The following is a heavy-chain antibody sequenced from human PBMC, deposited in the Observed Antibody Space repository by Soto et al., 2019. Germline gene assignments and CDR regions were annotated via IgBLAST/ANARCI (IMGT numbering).Heavy chain of an antibody. CDR2: INPDSGCT. J-gene: IGHJ2*01. CDR3: AIRDGQLEIMCDFDGAWSFEV. Sequence: QEPLVQSGAEVKKPGASLKVSCKASGYTFTDYYIHCVRQSPGQGLEWVGWINPDSGCTNLPQRFQGGVTMASESSINTAYMELSSLRSDDTDVYYCAIRDGQLEIMCDFDGAWSFEVWGRGTLVTGSS. D-gene: IGHD2-2*01. CDR1: GYTFTDYY. V-gene: IGHV1-2*02.